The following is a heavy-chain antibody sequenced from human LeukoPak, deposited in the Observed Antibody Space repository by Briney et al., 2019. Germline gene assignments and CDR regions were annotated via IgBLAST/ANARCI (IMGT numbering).Heavy chain of an antibody. J-gene: IGHJ5*02. CDR2: ISAYNGNT. D-gene: IGHD3-22*01. V-gene: IGHV1-18*01. CDR1: GYTFTSYG. CDR3: ASISYDSSGRNWFDP. Sequence: ASVKVSCKASGYTFTSYGISWVRQAPGQGLEWMGWISAYNGNTNYAQKLQGRVTMTTDTSTSTAYMELRSLRSDDTAVDYCASISYDSSGRNWFDPCGQGTLVTVSS.